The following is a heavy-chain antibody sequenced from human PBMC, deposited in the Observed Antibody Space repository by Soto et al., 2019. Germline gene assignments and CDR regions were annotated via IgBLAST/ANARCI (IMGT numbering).Heavy chain of an antibody. J-gene: IGHJ4*02. CDR2: ISVSANTI. D-gene: IGHD6-19*01. CDR1: GFTFSSYS. V-gene: IGHV3-48*01. CDR3: AKGSEWLVTWDFDY. Sequence: EVQLVESGGGLVQPGGSLGLSCAVSGFTFSSYSVNWVRQAPGKGLEWVSYISVSANTINYADSVKGRFTVSTDNAKNSLYLQMNSLRTEDTAMYYCAKGSEWLVTWDFDYWGQGTLVTVSS.